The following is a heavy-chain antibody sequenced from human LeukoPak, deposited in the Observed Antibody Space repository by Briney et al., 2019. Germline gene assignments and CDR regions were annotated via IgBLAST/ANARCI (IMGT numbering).Heavy chain of an antibody. V-gene: IGHV5-51*01. J-gene: IGHJ4*02. CDR3: ARDRGTNFLDY. CDR1: GYRFTNYY. D-gene: IGHD1/OR15-1a*01. Sequence: GESLKISCKGSGYRFTNYYIAWVRQMPGKGLEWMGIIHPGDSEARYRPSFQGQVTMSVDKSITTAYLQWNNLEPSDTATYYCARDRGTNFLDYWGQGTPVTV. CDR2: IHPGDSEA.